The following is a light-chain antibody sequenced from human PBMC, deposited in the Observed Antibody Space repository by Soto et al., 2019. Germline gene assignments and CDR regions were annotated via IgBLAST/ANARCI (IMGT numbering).Light chain of an antibody. V-gene: IGLV2-14*02. CDR2: DVT. CDR3: SSYTDRKNLV. J-gene: IGLJ1*01. CDR1: SSDVGSYNL. Sequence: QSALTQPASVSGSPGQSITLSCTGTSSDVGSYNLVSWYQQHPGKAPKLMIYDVTKRPSGVPDRFSGSKSGNTASLTVSALQAEDEADYYCSSYTDRKNLVFGTGTKLTVL.